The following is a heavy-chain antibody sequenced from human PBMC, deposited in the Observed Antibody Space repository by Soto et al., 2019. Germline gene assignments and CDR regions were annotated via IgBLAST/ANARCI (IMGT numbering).Heavy chain of an antibody. CDR3: ARSAMPPRHRWYNCFDP. Sequence: QGQLVQSAAEVKKPGASVKVSCMTSGDTFNAYAINWVRQAPGQGLEWIGWMNPNSGETGNAQRFQGRDTMTTSSSLSPAYWALSSLTSDDTAVYYCARSAMPPRHRWYNCFDPCGQGTLVSFS. CDR2: MNPNSGET. CDR1: GDTFNAYA. V-gene: IGHV1-8*02. J-gene: IGHJ5*02. D-gene: IGHD2-2*01.